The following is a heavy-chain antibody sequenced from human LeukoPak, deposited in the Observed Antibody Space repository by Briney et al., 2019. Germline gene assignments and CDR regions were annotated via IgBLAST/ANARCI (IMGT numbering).Heavy chain of an antibody. CDR3: ASIVGDSGSYWEGGQGWFDP. CDR2: IYYSGST. Sequence: SETLSLTCTVSGGSIGSYYWSWIRQPPGKGLEWIGYIYYSGSTNYNPSLKSRVTISVDTSKNQFSLKLSSVTAADTAVYYCASIVGDSGSYWEGGQGWFDPWGQGTLVTVSS. CDR1: GGSIGSYY. V-gene: IGHV4-59*01. D-gene: IGHD1-26*01. J-gene: IGHJ5*02.